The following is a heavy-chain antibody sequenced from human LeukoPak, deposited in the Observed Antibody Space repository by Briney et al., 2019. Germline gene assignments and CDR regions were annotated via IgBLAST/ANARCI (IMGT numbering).Heavy chain of an antibody. D-gene: IGHD2-21*02. CDR1: GFTFSSYS. CDR2: ISSSSRYI. CDR3: ARGRAYCGGDCYPHWFDP. Sequence: GGSLRLSCAASGFTFSSYSMNWVRQAPGEGLEWVSSISSSSRYIYYADSVKGRFPISREKAKTSLSLQMNSLRAEDTAVYYCARGRAYCGGDCYPHWFDPWGQGTLVTVSS. J-gene: IGHJ5*02. V-gene: IGHV3-21*01.